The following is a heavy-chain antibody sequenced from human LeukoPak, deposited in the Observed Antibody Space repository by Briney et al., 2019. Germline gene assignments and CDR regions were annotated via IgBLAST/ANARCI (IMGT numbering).Heavy chain of an antibody. CDR1: GFIFSNYG. Sequence: GRSLRLSCAASGFIFSNYGFHWVRQAPGKGLEWVAVFWSDGRQKYYVDSVKGRFTVSRGTSKKTVYLQMNSLRAEDTAVYYCARDVDGSGKYGQLYWGQGTLVTVSS. D-gene: IGHD3-10*01. J-gene: IGHJ4*02. CDR2: FWSDGRQK. CDR3: ARDVDGSGKYGQLY. V-gene: IGHV3-33*01.